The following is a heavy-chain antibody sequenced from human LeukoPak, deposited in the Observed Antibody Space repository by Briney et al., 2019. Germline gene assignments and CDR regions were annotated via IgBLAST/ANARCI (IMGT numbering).Heavy chain of an antibody. CDR1: GGTFSSYA. CDR3: ARDSQPYGLTTYTSDY. V-gene: IGHV1-69*06. Sequence: GASVKVSCKASGGTFSSYAISWVRQAPGQGLEWMGGIIPIFGTANYAQKFQGRVTITADKSTSTAYMELSSLRSEDTAVYYCARDSQPYGLTTYTSDYWGQGTLVTVSS. D-gene: IGHD2-2*02. J-gene: IGHJ4*02. CDR2: IIPIFGTA.